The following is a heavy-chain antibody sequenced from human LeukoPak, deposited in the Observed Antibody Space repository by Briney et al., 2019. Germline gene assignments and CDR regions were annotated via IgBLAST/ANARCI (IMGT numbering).Heavy chain of an antibody. CDR3: ARLVIIGWYFDR. CDR1: GGSISSYY. Sequence: SETLSLTCTVSGGSISSYYWCWIPQPPGKGLGLIAYIDYGGSTNYNPSLKSRVTISVDTSKNKFSLKLSSVTAADTAVYYCARLVIIGWYFDRWGGGTLVTVSS. V-gene: IGHV4-59*01. CDR2: IDYGGST. J-gene: IGHJ2*01. D-gene: IGHD3-9*01.